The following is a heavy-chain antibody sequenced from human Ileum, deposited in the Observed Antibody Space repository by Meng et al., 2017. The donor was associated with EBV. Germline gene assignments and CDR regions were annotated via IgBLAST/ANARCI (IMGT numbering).Heavy chain of an antibody. CDR3: ARDSRHCTSASCYSWYFDL. CDR1: GYTFTSYA. D-gene: IGHD2-2*02. V-gene: IGHV1-2*02. CDR2: INPNSGAT. Sequence: QVQLVQSGAEVKKPGASVKVSCQASGYTFTSYAMHWVRQAPGQRLEWMGWINPNSGATEYAQNFQGRVTMTRDTSISTAYMELSRLRSDDTAVYYCARDSRHCTSASCYSWYFDLWGRGTLVTVSS. J-gene: IGHJ2*01.